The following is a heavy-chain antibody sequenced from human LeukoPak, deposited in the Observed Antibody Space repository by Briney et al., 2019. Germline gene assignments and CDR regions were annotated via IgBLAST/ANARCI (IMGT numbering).Heavy chain of an antibody. J-gene: IGHJ4*02. CDR3: ARSIGYSSGWLGY. CDR2: IYYSGST. CDR1: GGSISSYY. V-gene: IGHV4-59*01. Sequence: SETLSLTCTVSGGSISSYYWSWILQPPGTGLAWIGYIYYSGSTNYNPSLKSRVTISVDTSKNQFSLKLSSVTAADTAVYYCARSIGYSSGWLGYWGQGTLVTVSS. D-gene: IGHD6-19*01.